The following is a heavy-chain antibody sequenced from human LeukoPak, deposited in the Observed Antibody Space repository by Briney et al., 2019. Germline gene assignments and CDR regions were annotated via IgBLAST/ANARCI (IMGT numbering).Heavy chain of an antibody. J-gene: IGHJ4*02. CDR2: IYYSGST. Sequence: PSETLSLTCTVSGGSISSYYWSWIRQPPGKGLEWIGYIYYSGSTNYNPSLTSRVTISVDTSKNQFSLKLSSVTAADTAVYYCARGDYGGSDYWGQGTLVTVSS. D-gene: IGHD4-23*01. V-gene: IGHV4-59*01. CDR3: ARGDYGGSDY. CDR1: GGSISSYY.